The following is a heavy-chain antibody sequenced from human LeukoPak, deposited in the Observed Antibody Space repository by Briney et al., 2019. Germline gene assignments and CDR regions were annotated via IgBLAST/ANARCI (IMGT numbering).Heavy chain of an antibody. Sequence: SGTLSLTCTVSGGSISNYHWSWIRQPAGKGLAWIRRIYTSGSTNYNPSLKSRVTMSVDTSKNQFSLKLSSVTAADTAVYYCAREGGENDYWVQGTLDTVSS. CDR3: AREGGENDY. CDR1: GGSISNYH. V-gene: IGHV4-4*07. D-gene: IGHD4-17*01. J-gene: IGHJ4*02. CDR2: IYTSGST.